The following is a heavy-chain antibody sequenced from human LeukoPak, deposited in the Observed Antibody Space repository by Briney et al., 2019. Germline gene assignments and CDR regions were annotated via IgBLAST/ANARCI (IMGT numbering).Heavy chain of an antibody. CDR1: GFTFTSYA. J-gene: IGHJ4*02. Sequence: GGSLRLSCAASGFTFTSYAMSWVRQAPGKGLEWVSGISAGGENTDYADSVKGRFTISRDNSKNTLYLQVNGLRAEDTAAYYCAKSEGSSSARRFDYWGQGTLVTVSS. CDR3: AKSEGSSSARRFDY. V-gene: IGHV3-23*01. D-gene: IGHD6-19*01. CDR2: ISAGGENT.